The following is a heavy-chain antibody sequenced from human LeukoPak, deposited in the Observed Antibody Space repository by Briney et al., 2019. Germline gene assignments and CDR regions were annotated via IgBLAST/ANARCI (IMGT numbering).Heavy chain of an antibody. J-gene: IGHJ3*02. D-gene: IGHD2-15*01. CDR1: GGSFSGYY. Sequence: SETLSLTCAVYGGSFSGYYWSWIRQPPGKGLEWIGEINHSGSTNYNPSLKSRVTISVDTSKNQFSLKLSSVTAADTAVYYCARGYCSGGSCYDAFDIWGQGTMVTVSS. CDR3: ARGYCSGGSCYDAFDI. V-gene: IGHV4-34*01. CDR2: INHSGST.